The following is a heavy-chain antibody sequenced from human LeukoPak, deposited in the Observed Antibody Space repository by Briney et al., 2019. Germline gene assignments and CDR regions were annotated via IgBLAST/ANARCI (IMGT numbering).Heavy chain of an antibody. J-gene: IGHJ4*02. D-gene: IGHD3-10*01. CDR2: ISSSGSTI. CDR1: GFTFSSYE. CDR3: AKLNMVRGVKSNY. Sequence: GGSLRLSCAASGFTFSSYEMNWVRQAPGKGLEWVSYISSSGSTIYYADSVKGRFTISRDNAKSSLYLQMNSLRAEDTAVYYCAKLNMVRGVKSNYWGQGTLVTVSS. V-gene: IGHV3-48*03.